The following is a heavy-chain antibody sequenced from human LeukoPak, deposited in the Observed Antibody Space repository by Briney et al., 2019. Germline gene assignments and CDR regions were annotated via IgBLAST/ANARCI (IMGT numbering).Heavy chain of an antibody. CDR1: GCTFSSYA. CDR2: ISGSGGST. J-gene: IGHJ4*02. D-gene: IGHD4-11*01. V-gene: IGHV3-23*01. CDR3: AKDREMTTVTTSLGY. Sequence: GGSLRLSCAASGCTFSSYAMSWVRQAPGKGLEWVSAISGSGGSTYYADSVKGRFTISRDNSKNTLYLQMNSLRAEDTAVYYCAKDREMTTVTTSLGYWGQGTLVTVSS.